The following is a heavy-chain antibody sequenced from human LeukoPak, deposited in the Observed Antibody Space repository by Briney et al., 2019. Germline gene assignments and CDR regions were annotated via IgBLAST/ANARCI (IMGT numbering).Heavy chain of an antibody. CDR3: ARDPYY. CDR2: ISYDGSNK. Sequence: GGSLRLSCAASGFTFSSYGMHWVRQAPGKGLEWVAIISYDGSNKYYADSVKGRFTISRDNSRSTLYLQMNSLRSEDTAVYFCARDPYYWGQGTLVTVSS. V-gene: IGHV3-30*19. CDR1: GFTFSSYG. J-gene: IGHJ4*02.